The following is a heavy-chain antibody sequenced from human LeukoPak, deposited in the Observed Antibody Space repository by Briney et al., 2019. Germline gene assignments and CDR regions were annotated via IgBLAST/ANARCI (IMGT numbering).Heavy chain of an antibody. V-gene: IGHV3-33*01. CDR3: ARPDYGASGDY. D-gene: IGHD4-17*01. J-gene: IGHJ4*02. CDR2: IWHDGSNK. CDR1: GFTFSRFN. Sequence: GGSLRLSCAASGFTFSRFNLHWVRQAPGKGLEWVAVIWHDGSNKYYTDSVKGRFTISRDDSKNTLYLQMNSLKAEDTAVYYCARPDYGASGDYWGQGTLVTVPS.